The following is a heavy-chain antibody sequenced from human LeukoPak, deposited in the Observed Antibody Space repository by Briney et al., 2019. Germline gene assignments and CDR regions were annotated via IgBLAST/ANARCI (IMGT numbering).Heavy chain of an antibody. CDR3: AVGIGWAAAGTGYYYYGMDV. Sequence: ASVKVSCKASGYTFTSYDINWVRQATGQGLEWMGWMNPNSGNTGYAQKFQGRVTMTRNTSISTAYMELSSLRSEDTAVYYCAVGIGWAAAGTGYYYYGMDVWGQGTTVTVSS. CDR1: GYTFTSYD. CDR2: MNPNSGNT. J-gene: IGHJ6*02. V-gene: IGHV1-8*01. D-gene: IGHD6-13*01.